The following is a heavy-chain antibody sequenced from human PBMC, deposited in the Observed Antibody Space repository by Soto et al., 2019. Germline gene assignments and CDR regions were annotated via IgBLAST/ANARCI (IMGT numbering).Heavy chain of an antibody. CDR1: GFSLSSSGVG. CDR2: IYWDDDT. D-gene: IGHD2-21*01. V-gene: IGHV2-5*02. Sequence: QITLKESGPTLVKPTQTLTLTCTFSGFSLSSSGVGVGWIRQPPVKALEWLALIYWDDDTRYSPFLRSRLTVTKDTSKNQVVLTVTNMDVVDTGPYVWAQDDVAQQGFDSRGQGALVTVSS. CDR3: AQDDVAQQGFDS. J-gene: IGHJ4*02.